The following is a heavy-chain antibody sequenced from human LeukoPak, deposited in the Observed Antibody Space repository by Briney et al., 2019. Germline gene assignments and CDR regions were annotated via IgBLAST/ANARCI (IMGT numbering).Heavy chain of an antibody. D-gene: IGHD3-22*01. CDR3: ASYYYDSSGYPGDY. J-gene: IGHJ4*02. CDR2: ISTSSSYI. Sequence: PGGSLRPSCAASGFTFSSYSMNWVRQAPGKGLEWVSSISTSSSYIYYADSVKGRFTISRDNAKDSLYLQMNSLRAEDTAVYYCASYYYDSSGYPGDYCGQGTLVTVSS. CDR1: GFTFSSYS. V-gene: IGHV3-21*01.